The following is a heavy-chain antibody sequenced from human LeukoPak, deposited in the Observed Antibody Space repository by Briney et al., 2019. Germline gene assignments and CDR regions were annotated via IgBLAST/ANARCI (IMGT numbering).Heavy chain of an antibody. CDR2: ISSSGSTI. CDR3: AREDTVTRYYFNY. J-gene: IGHJ4*02. D-gene: IGHD4-17*01. V-gene: IGHV3-48*03. Sequence: GSLRLSCAASGFTFSSYKMHWVRQAPGKGLEWVSYISSSGSTIFYADSVRGRFTISRDNAKTSLYLQMSSLRAEDTAVYYCAREDTVTRYYFNYWGQGTLVTVSS. CDR1: GFTFSSYK.